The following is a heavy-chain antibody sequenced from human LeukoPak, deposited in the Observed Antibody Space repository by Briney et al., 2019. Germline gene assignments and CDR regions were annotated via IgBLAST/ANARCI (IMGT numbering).Heavy chain of an antibody. CDR2: IYYTGTT. J-gene: IGHJ4*02. V-gene: IGHV4-59*01. D-gene: IGHD6-13*01. CDR1: PGSISGYY. Sequence: SETLSLTCTVSPGSISGYYWTWIRQPPGKGLEWIGYIYYTGTTNYNPSLKSRVTISVDASKNQFSLKLSSVTAADTAMYYCARGSYSSSWFFPDYWGQGTLVTVSS. CDR3: ARGSYSSSWFFPDY.